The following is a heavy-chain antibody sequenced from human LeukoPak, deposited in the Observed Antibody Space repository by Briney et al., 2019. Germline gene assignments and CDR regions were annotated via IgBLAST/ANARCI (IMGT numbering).Heavy chain of an antibody. J-gene: IGHJ5*02. Sequence: PSQTLSLTCAVPGVSISSGGYAWGWLRQPPGKGLEWIGYLYHSGSTYYNPSLKSRVTISVDRSKNQFSLKLSSVTAADTAVYYCARGIQEDYYDSSGYYYSWFDPWGQGTLVTVSP. CDR1: GVSISSGGYA. CDR3: ARGIQEDYYDSSGYYYSWFDP. CDR2: LYHSGST. V-gene: IGHV4-30-2*01. D-gene: IGHD3-22*01.